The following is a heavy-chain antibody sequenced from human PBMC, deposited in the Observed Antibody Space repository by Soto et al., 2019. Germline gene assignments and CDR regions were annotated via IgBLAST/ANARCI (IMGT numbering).Heavy chain of an antibody. D-gene: IGHD5-12*01. CDR1: GDSVSSNSAA. Sequence: PSQTLSLTCAISGDSVSSNSAAWNWIRQSPSRGLEWLGRTYYRSKWYNDYAVSVKSRITINPDTSKNQFSLQLNSVTPEDTAVYYCARDARDIVATFGGEGYYYYYGMDVWGQGTTVTVS. CDR2: TYYRSKWYN. CDR3: ARDARDIVATFGGEGYYYYYGMDV. J-gene: IGHJ6*02. V-gene: IGHV6-1*01.